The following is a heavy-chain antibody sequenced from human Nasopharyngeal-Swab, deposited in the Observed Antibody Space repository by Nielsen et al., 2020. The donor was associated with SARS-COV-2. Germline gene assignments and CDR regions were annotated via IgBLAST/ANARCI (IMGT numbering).Heavy chain of an antibody. CDR2: IRVSGDTT. V-gene: IGHV3-23*01. D-gene: IGHD1-26*01. J-gene: IGHJ3*02. Sequence: GGSLRLSCTASGFTFSNYAMTWVRQAPGKGLEWVSSIRVSGDTTYYADSVKGRFTISRDSSKNTLYLQMNSLRAEDTALYYCAKVKSGTSYDAFDIWSQGTMVTVSS. CDR1: GFTFSNYA. CDR3: AKVKSGTSYDAFDI.